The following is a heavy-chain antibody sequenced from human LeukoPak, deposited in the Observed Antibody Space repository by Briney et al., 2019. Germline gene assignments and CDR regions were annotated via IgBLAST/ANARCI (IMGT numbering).Heavy chain of an antibody. J-gene: IGHJ4*02. D-gene: IGHD6-19*01. CDR2: INDSGDST. CDR1: GFSFSGSA. CDR3: AKAAGGLVY. Sequence: GGSLRLSCAASGFSFSGSAMSWVRQAPGKGLEWVSAINDSGDSTYYADSVKGRFTVSRDNSKNTLYLQMNGLRAEDTAVYYCAKAAGGLVYWGQGTLVIISS. V-gene: IGHV3-23*01.